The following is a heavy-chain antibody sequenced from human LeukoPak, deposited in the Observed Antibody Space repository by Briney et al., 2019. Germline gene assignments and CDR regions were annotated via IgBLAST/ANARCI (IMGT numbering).Heavy chain of an antibody. CDR1: GYTFTGYY. CDR2: INANSGGT. D-gene: IGHD4-23*01. CDR3: ARDLHGGGDAFDI. Sequence: ASVKVSCKASGYTFTGYYMHWVRQAPGQGLEWMGWINANSGGTNYAQKFQGRVTMTRDTSISTAYMELSRLRSDDTAVYYCARDLHGGGDAFDIWGQGTMVTVSS. J-gene: IGHJ3*02. V-gene: IGHV1-2*02.